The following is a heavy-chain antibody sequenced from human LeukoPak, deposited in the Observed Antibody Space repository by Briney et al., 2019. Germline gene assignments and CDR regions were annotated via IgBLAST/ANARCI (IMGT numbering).Heavy chain of an antibody. CDR3: ARARAVAGKYYYDY. Sequence: PSETLSLTCTVSGGSISSYYWSWIRQPPGKGLEWIGYIYYSGSTNYNPSLKSRVTISVDTSKNQFSLKLSSVTAADTAVYYCARARAVAGKYYYDYWGQGALVTVSS. J-gene: IGHJ4*02. V-gene: IGHV4-59*01. CDR1: GGSISSYY. CDR2: IYYSGST. D-gene: IGHD6-19*01.